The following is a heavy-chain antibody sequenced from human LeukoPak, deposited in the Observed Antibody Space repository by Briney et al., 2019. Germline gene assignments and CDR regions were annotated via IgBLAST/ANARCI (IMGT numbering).Heavy chain of an antibody. CDR1: GFTFSNYA. Sequence: QAGGSLRLSCAASGFTFSNYAVSWVRQAPGKGLAWVSTISGSGGSTYYTGSVKGRFTISRDNSKNTLYLQMNSLRAEDTAVYYCAKDYYDGSGSQWGQGTLVTVSS. CDR3: AKDYYDGSGSQ. D-gene: IGHD3-22*01. CDR2: ISGSGGST. V-gene: IGHV3-23*01. J-gene: IGHJ4*02.